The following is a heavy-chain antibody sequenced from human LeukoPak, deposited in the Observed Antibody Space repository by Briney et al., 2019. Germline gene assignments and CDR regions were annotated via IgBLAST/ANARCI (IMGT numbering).Heavy chain of an antibody. CDR3: ARDRVYYDILTGSYDY. Sequence: GGSLRLSCAAPGFTFSRYAMHWVRQAPGKGLEWVAVISYDGSNKYYADSVKGRFTISRDNSKNTLYLQMNSLRVEDTAVYYCARDRVYYDILTGSYDYWGQGTLVTVSS. CDR2: ISYDGSNK. CDR1: GFTFSRYA. V-gene: IGHV3-30-3*01. J-gene: IGHJ4*02. D-gene: IGHD3-9*01.